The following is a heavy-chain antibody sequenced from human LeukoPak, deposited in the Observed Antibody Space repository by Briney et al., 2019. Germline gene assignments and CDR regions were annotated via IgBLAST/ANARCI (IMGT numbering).Heavy chain of an antibody. V-gene: IGHV3-23*01. J-gene: IGHJ6*02. Sequence: GGSLRLSCAASGFSFSTSPMSWVRQPPGKGLEWVSAMNNGPGATFYRDSVRGRFTISRDDSKSTLYLRMNSLRAEDTGTYYCAKTHYDLLDVWGQGTTVTVSS. CDR1: GFSFSTSP. CDR2: MNNGPGAT. CDR3: AKTHYDLLDV. D-gene: IGHD5-12*01.